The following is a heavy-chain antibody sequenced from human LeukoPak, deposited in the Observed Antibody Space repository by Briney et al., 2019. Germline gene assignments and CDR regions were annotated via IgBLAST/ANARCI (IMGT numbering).Heavy chain of an antibody. CDR3: VRDKGDVTRASSERFDY. CDR2: IYYSGTT. Sequence: SETLSLTCSVSGGPISDYYWSWIRQPPGKGLEWIGYIYYSGTTNYNPSLKSRVAISLDTSKNQFSLKLSSVTAADTAVYYCVRDKGDVTRASSERFDYWGQGTLVTVSS. V-gene: IGHV4-59*01. CDR1: GGPISDYY. J-gene: IGHJ4*02. D-gene: IGHD4-17*01.